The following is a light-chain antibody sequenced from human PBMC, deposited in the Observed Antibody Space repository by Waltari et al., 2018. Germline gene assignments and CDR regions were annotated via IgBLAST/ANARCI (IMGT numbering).Light chain of an antibody. Sequence: VMTQSPATVSVSPGERATPSCRASQSVSTNLAWYQQKPGQAPRLLIYGASARATGVPARFSGSGSGTEFTLTISSLQSEDFAVYYCQQYNNWPPLFTFGPGTKVDV. CDR1: QSVSTN. CDR2: GAS. CDR3: QQYNNWPPLFT. V-gene: IGKV3-15*01. J-gene: IGKJ3*01.